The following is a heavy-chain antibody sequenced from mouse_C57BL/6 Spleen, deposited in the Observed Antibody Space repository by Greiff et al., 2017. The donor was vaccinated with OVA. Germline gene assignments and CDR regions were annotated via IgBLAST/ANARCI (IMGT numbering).Heavy chain of an antibody. J-gene: IGHJ2*01. CDR2: IYPGNSDT. CDR3: TRRAYDYDEGYYFDY. CDR1: GYTFTSYW. D-gene: IGHD2-4*01. V-gene: IGHV1-5*01. Sequence: EVQLQQSGTVLARPGASVKMSCKTSGYTFTSYWMHWVKQRPGQGLEWIGAIYPGNSDTSYNQKFKGKAKLTAVTSASTAYMELSSLTNEDSAVYYCTRRAYDYDEGYYFDYWGQGTTLTVSS.